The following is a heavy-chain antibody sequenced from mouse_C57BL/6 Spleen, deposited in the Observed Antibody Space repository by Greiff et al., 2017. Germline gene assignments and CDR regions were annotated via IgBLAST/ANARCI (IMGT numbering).Heavy chain of an antibody. D-gene: IGHD1-1*01. CDR3: AREGDYYGSSYWYFDV. CDR1: GYAFSSYW. CDR2: IYPGDGDT. V-gene: IGHV1-80*01. J-gene: IGHJ1*03. Sequence: VQLKQSGAELVKPGASVKISCKASGYAFSSYWMNWVKQRPGKGLEWIGQIYPGDGDTNYNGKFKGKATLTADKSSSTAYMQLSSLTSEDSAVYFCAREGDYYGSSYWYFDVWGTGTTVTVSS.